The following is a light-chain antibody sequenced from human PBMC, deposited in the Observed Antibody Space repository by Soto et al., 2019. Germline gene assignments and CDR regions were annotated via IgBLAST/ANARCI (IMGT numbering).Light chain of an antibody. Sequence: ENRLTQSPGTLSLSPGERATLSCRASQSIGTNYVAWFQQKPGQAPTLLIYAASRRATGIPDRFSGSGSGTEFTLTISRLEPEDFAVYFCQQHSSTPRTFGQGTKVDIK. J-gene: IGKJ1*01. CDR1: QSIGTNY. CDR3: QQHSSTPRT. CDR2: AAS. V-gene: IGKV3-20*01.